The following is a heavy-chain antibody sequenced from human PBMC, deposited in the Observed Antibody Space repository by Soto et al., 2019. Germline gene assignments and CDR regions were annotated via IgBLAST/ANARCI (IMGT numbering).Heavy chain of an antibody. CDR1: GFTFSSYS. D-gene: IGHD3-3*01. CDR2: ISSSSSYI. J-gene: IGHJ6*03. CDR3: ARAPLGDPLITIKNYYYYYYMDV. V-gene: IGHV3-21*01. Sequence: EVQLVESGGGLVKPGGSLRLSCAASGFTFSSYSMNWVRQAPGKGLEWVSSISSSSSYIYYADSVKGRFTISRDNAKNSLYLQMNSLGAEDTAVYYCARAPLGDPLITIKNYYYYYYMDVWGKGTTVTVSS.